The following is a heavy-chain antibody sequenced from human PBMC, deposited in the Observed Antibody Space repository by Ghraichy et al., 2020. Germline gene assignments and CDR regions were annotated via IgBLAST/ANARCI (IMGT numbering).Heavy chain of an antibody. D-gene: IGHD4-17*01. CDR2: ISSSSSYI. Sequence: GGSLRLSCAASGFTFSSYSMNWVRQAPGKGLEWVSSISSSSSYIYYADSVKGRFTISRDNAKNSLYLQMNSLRAEDTAVYYCARDAGNERVYGDYFFGDYYYGMDVWGQGTTVTVSS. CDR3: ARDAGNERVYGDYFFGDYYYGMDV. V-gene: IGHV3-21*01. CDR1: GFTFSSYS. J-gene: IGHJ6*02.